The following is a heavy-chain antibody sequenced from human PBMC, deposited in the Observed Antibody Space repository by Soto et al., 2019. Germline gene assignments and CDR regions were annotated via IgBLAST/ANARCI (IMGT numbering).Heavy chain of an antibody. CDR2: IFYSGST. V-gene: IGHV4-39*07. D-gene: IGHD6-19*01. Sequence: SETQSLTCTVSSGTIRSTVYSWDWIRQPPGKGLEWIGSIFYSGSTYYNPSLKSRVTISVDTSKNQFSLKLSSVTAADTAVYYCARVNRSGWLRWFDPWGRGTLVTVSS. CDR3: ARVNRSGWLRWFDP. CDR1: SGTIRSTVYS. J-gene: IGHJ5*02.